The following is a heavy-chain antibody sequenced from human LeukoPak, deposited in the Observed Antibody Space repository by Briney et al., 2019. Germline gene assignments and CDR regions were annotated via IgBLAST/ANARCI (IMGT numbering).Heavy chain of an antibody. CDR2: RYYSGST. D-gene: IGHD1-1*01. Sequence: SETLSLTCTVSGGSISSCYWSWIRQPPGKGLEWIGYRYYSGSTNYNPSLKSRVTISVDTSKNQFSLKLSSVTAADTAVYYCARGGATVQSYYFDYWGQGTLVTVSS. CDR3: ARGGATVQSYYFDY. CDR1: GGSISSCY. J-gene: IGHJ4*02. V-gene: IGHV4-59*01.